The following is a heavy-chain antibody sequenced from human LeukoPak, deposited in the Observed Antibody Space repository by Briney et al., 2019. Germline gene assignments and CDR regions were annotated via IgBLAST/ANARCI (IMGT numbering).Heavy chain of an antibody. V-gene: IGHV3-30*02. CDR1: GFSFSAYA. Sequence: PGGSLRLSCAASGFSFSAYALHWVRQAPGKGLEWVAFIRNDESYRHYADSVKGRFTISRDNSRNTLYLQGNSLRPEDTGTYYCATEPPRPPTSPHDYGDDFSDYWGQGTLVTVSS. J-gene: IGHJ4*02. CDR3: ATEPPRPPTSPHDYGDDFSDY. D-gene: IGHD4-17*01. CDR2: IRNDESYR.